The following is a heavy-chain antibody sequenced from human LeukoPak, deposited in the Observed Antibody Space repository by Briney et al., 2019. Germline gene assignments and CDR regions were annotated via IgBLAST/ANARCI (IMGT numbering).Heavy chain of an antibody. J-gene: IGHJ3*02. CDR2: IYGDGSSP. Sequence: GGSLRLSCAASGFTFSSSMMHWVRQAPGKGLVSVSRIYGDGSSPTYADSVRGRFTISRDNAKNTLYLQMNSLGSEDTAVYYCASGLGSGWYQAFDIWGQGTMVTVSS. D-gene: IGHD6-19*01. V-gene: IGHV3-74*01. CDR3: ASGLGSGWYQAFDI. CDR1: GFTFSSSM.